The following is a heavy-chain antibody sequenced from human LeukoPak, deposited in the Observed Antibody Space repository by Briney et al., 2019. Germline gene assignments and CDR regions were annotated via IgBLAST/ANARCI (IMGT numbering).Heavy chain of an antibody. D-gene: IGHD3-3*01. CDR3: ARASRGGFLDWLKSYYYMDV. J-gene: IGHJ6*03. CDR1: GGTFSSYA. Sequence: SVKVSCKASGGTFSSYAISWVRQAPGQGLEWMGGIIPIFGTANYAQKFQGRVTITTDESTSTAYMELSSLRSEDTAVYYCARASRGGFLDWLKSYYYMDVWAKGPRSPSP. V-gene: IGHV1-69*05. CDR2: IIPIFGTA.